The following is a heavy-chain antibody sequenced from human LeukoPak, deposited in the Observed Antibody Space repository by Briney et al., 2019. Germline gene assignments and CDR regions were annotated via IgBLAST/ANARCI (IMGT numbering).Heavy chain of an antibody. J-gene: IGHJ5*02. CDR3: ARDIRIVVVPAATLWFDP. CDR2: ISAYNGNT. CDR1: GYTFTSYG. D-gene: IGHD2-2*01. Sequence: SVKVSCKASGYTFTSYGISWVRQAPGQGLEWMGWISAYNGNTNYAQKLQGRVTMTTDTSTSTAYMELRSLRSDDTAVYYCARDIRIVVVPAATLWFDPWGQGTLGTVSS. V-gene: IGHV1-18*01.